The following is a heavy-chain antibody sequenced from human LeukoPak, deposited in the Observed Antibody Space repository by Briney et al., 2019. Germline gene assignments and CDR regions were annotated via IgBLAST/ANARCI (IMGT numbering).Heavy chain of an antibody. CDR2: ISSSGSTI. D-gene: IGHD3-9*01. V-gene: IGHV3-48*04. CDR3: ARVHETGYAFDI. CDR1: GFTFSSYS. J-gene: IGHJ3*02. Sequence: GGSLRLSCAASGFTFSSYSMNWVRQAPGKGLEWVSYISSSGSTIYYADSVKGRFTISRDNAKNSLYLQMNSLRAEDTAVYYCARVHETGYAFDIWGQGTMVTVSS.